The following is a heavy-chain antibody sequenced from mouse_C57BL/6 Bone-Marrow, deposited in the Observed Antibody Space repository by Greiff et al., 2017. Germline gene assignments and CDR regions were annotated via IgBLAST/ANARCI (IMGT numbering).Heavy chain of an antibody. D-gene: IGHD2-4*01. J-gene: IGHJ3*01. CDR2: ISNGGGST. CDR1: GFTFSDYY. CDR3: ARHPYDYEGAWFAY. Sequence: EVQLVESGGGLVQPGGSLKLSCAASGFTFSDYYMYWVRQTPEKRLEWVAYISNGGGSTYYPDTVKGRFTISRDNAKNTLYLQMSRLKSEDTAMYYCARHPYDYEGAWFAYWGQGTLVTVSA. V-gene: IGHV5-12*01.